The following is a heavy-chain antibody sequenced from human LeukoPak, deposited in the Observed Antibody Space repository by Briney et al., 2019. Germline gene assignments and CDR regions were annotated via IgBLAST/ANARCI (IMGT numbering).Heavy chain of an antibody. D-gene: IGHD3-10*01. CDR3: ARDHGDPLLRGVLNWFDP. Sequence: ASVKVSCKASGYSITGYYIHWVRQAPGQGLEWMGWINPNSGGTNYAPRFHDRVTMTRDTSMNTAYLELNNLGSDDTAIYYCARDHGDPLLRGVLNWFDPWGQGTRVSVSS. V-gene: IGHV1-2*02. CDR2: INPNSGGT. J-gene: IGHJ5*02. CDR1: GYSITGYY.